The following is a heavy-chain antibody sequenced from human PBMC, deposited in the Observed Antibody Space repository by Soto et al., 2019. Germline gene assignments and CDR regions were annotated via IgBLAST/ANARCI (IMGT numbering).Heavy chain of an antibody. CDR2: IYDTESA. V-gene: IGHV4-31*03. D-gene: IGHD6-6*01. CDR1: GESISSGGYY. J-gene: IGHJ4*02. Sequence: QVQLQESGPGLVKPSQTLSLTCNVSGESISSGGYYWSWIRHHPGKGLEWIGYIYDTESAYYNPSLKRRVTISMDTSKNQCAMRLSSVTAADTAVYYCARASSSSSAADYWGQGILGTVSS. CDR3: ARASSSSSAADY.